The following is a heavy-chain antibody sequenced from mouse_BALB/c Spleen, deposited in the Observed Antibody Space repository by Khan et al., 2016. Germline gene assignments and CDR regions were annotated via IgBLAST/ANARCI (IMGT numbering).Heavy chain of an antibody. CDR1: GYTFSSYW. CDR3: ARGND. CDR2: ILPGSGNI. Sequence: QVQLQQSGAELMKPGASLMLSCKATGYTFSSYWLEWVKQRPGHGLEWIGDILPGSGNINFNERFKAKVTFSADTSSNTAYLHLSSLTSEDSAVYYCARGNDWGQGTTLTVSS. V-gene: IGHV1-9*01. J-gene: IGHJ2*01.